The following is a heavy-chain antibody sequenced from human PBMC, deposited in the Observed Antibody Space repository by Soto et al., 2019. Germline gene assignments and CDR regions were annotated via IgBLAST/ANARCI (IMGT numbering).Heavy chain of an antibody. CDR2: IYYSGST. CDR1: GGSISSYD. Sequence: SETLSLTCTVSGGSISSYDWSWIRQPPGKGLEWIGYIYYSGSTNYNPSLKSRVTISVDTSKNRFSLKLNSMTAADTAVYYCARHNYGSGSTYFDYWGQGTLVTVSS. V-gene: IGHV4-59*08. D-gene: IGHD3-10*01. J-gene: IGHJ4*02. CDR3: ARHNYGSGSTYFDY.